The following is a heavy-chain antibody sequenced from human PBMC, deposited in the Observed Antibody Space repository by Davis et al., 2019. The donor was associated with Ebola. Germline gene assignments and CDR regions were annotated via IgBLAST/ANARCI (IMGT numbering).Heavy chain of an antibody. CDR1: GFTFSSYW. V-gene: IGHV3-7*03. CDR3: AKEAEWGIVVVPAAYVY. J-gene: IGHJ4*02. Sequence: LSLTCAVSGFTFSSYWMTWVRHAPGKGLEWVANIKQDGREEYYLDSVKGRFTISRDNAKNSLYLQMNSLRAEDTAVYYCAKEAEWGIVVVPAAYVYWGQGTLVTVSS. CDR2: IKQDGREE. D-gene: IGHD2-2*01.